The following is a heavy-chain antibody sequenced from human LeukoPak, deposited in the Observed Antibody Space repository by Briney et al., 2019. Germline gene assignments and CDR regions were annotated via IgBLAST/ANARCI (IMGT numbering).Heavy chain of an antibody. CDR2: ISSSGSTT. CDR1: GFTFSSYE. V-gene: IGHV3-48*03. Sequence: TGGSLRLSCAASGFTFSSYEMNWVRQAPGKGLEWVSYISSSGSTTYYADSVKGRFTISRDNAKNSLYLQMNSLRAEDTAVYYCARSSGWFCFDYWGQGTLVTVSS. D-gene: IGHD6-19*01. CDR3: ARSSGWFCFDY. J-gene: IGHJ4*02.